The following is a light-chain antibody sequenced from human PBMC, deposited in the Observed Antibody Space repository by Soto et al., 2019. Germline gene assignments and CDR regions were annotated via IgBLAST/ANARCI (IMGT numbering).Light chain of an antibody. V-gene: IGKV3-20*01. CDR2: GAS. J-gene: IGKJ1*01. CDR3: QQYYSSPLT. CDR1: LTISNNF. Sequence: EIVLTQSPGTLSLSPVELAAPSVMGSLTISNNFIAWYQQRAGQAPRLVIYGASTRATGIPDRFSASGSGTDFTLTISRLEPQDFAVYFCQQYYSSPLTFGQGTKVDIK.